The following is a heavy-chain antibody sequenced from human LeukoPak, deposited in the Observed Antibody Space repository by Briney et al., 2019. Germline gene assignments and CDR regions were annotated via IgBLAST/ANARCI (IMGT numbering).Heavy chain of an antibody. CDR3: ARGVVVAGNWFDP. CDR2: MNIDGSEK. V-gene: IGHV3-7*01. Sequence: GSLRLSCAASGFTFSNYWMGWVRQAPGKRPEWVANMNIDGSEKYYADSVKGRFTISRDNSKNTLYLQMNSLRAEDTAVYYCARGVVVAGNWFDPWGQGTLVTVSS. D-gene: IGHD2-15*01. CDR1: GFTFSNYW. J-gene: IGHJ5*02.